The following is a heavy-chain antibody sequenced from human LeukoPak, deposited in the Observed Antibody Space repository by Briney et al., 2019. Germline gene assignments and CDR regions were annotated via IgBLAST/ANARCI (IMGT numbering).Heavy chain of an antibody. D-gene: IGHD1-26*01. CDR1: GGSINSYY. CDR2: IYYSGST. J-gene: IGHJ4*02. Sequence: SETLSLTCTVSGGSINSYYWSWIRQPPGKGLEWIGYIYYSGSTNYNPSLRSRVTMSVDTSKNQFSLKLSSVTAADTAVYYCARDSGSQNYWGQGTLVTVSS. CDR3: ARDSGSQNY. V-gene: IGHV4-59*12.